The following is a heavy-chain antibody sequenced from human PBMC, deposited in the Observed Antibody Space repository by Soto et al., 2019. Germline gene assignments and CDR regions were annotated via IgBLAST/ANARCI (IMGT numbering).Heavy chain of an antibody. CDR2: IYYSGST. Sequence: TGTGSVGAYSSYYWTSFRQQTGKGLEWIGYIYYSGSTNYNPSLKSRVTISVDTSKNQFSLKLSSVTAADTAVYYCASHGVVVVPAAQNALDIWRQGTMVTVSS. J-gene: IGHJ3*02. D-gene: IGHD2-2*01. CDR1: VGAYSSYY. CDR3: ASHGVVVVPAAQNALDI. V-gene: IGHV4-59*08.